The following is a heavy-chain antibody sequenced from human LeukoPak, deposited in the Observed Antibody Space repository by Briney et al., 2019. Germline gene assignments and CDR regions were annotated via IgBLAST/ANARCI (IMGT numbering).Heavy chain of an antibody. CDR2: ISGSGGST. V-gene: IGHV3-23*01. J-gene: IGHJ6*03. CDR1: GFTFSSYA. Sequence: QPGGSLRLSCAASGFTFSSYAMSWVRQAPGKGLEWVSAISGSGGSTYYADSVKGRFTISRDNSKNTLYPQMNSLRAEDTAVYYCAKFSAVYYYYYMDVWGKGTTVTVSS. D-gene: IGHD3-10*01. CDR3: AKFSAVYYYYYMDV.